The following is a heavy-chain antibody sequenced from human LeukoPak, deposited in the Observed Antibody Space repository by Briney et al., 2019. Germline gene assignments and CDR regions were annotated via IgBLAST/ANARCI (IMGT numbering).Heavy chain of an antibody. CDR2: IYTSGST. J-gene: IGHJ6*02. Sequence: HPSETLSLTCTVSGGSISGYYWSWIRQPAGKGLEWIGRIYTSGSTNYNPSLKSRVTMSVDTSKNQFSLKLSSVTAADTAVYYCARGGLVEYSNYRYYYYYYGMDVWGQGTTVTVSS. V-gene: IGHV4-4*07. CDR3: ARGGLVEYSNYRYYYYYYGMDV. D-gene: IGHD4-11*01. CDR1: GGSISGYY.